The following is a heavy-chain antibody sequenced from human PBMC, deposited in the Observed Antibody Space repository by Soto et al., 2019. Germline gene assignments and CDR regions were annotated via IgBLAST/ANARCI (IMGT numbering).Heavy chain of an antibody. CDR1: GGNFSCYY. CDR3: AKDKLPYYYDSSGYPDAFDI. J-gene: IGHJ3*02. CDR2: ISGSGGST. D-gene: IGHD3-22*01. V-gene: IGHV3-23*01. Sequence: ASETLSLTCAVYGGNFSCYYWSWVRQAPGKGLEWVSAISGSGGSTYYADSVKGRFTISRDNSKNTLYLQMNSLRAEDTAVYYCAKDKLPYYYDSSGYPDAFDIWGQGTMVTVSS.